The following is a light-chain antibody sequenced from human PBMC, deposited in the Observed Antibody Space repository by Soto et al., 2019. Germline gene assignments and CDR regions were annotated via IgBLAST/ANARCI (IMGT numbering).Light chain of an antibody. Sequence: EIVLTQSPATLSVSPGERATLSCRASQSVSSNLAWYQQKPGQAPRILFYHESRRATGTPDRFSVSGSGTDFNLTISRLEPEDFAVYYCQKYGSSLLSFGGGTKVDIK. CDR1: QSVSSN. V-gene: IGKV3-20*01. CDR3: QKYGSSLLS. J-gene: IGKJ4*01. CDR2: HES.